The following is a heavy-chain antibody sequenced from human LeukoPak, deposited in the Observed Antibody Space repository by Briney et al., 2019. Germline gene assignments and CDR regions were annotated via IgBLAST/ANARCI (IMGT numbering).Heavy chain of an antibody. D-gene: IGHD1-26*01. CDR1: GGSISSSSYY. CDR3: ATLVGATRCYFDY. Sequence: PSETLSLTCTVSGGSISSSSYYWGWIRQPPGKGLEWIGSIYYSGSTYYNPSLKSRVTISVDTSKNQFTLKLSSVTAADTAVYYCATLVGATRCYFDYWGQGTLVTVSS. V-gene: IGHV4-39*06. CDR2: IYYSGST. J-gene: IGHJ4*02.